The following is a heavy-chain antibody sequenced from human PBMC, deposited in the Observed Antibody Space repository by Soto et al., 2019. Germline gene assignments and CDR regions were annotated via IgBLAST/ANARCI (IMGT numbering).Heavy chain of an antibody. D-gene: IGHD3-10*01. CDR2: SSAYNGNT. CDR3: ARDFLVRGVIITYRYFDS. Sequence: QVQLVQSGAEVKKPGASVKVSCKASGYTFTSYGISWVRQAPGQGLEWMGWSSAYNGNTNYAQKLQGRVTMTTDTSTSTAYMELRSLRSDDTAVYYCARDFLVRGVIITYRYFDSWGQGTLVTVSS. CDR1: GYTFTSYG. J-gene: IGHJ4*02. V-gene: IGHV1-18*04.